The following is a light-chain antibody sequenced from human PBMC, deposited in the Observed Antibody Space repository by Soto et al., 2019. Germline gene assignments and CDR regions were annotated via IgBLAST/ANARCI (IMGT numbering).Light chain of an antibody. CDR1: QSISGW. J-gene: IGKJ1*01. CDR3: QQYNNYGSWT. CDR2: KAS. Sequence: DLQMTQSPSTLSASVGDRVTISCRASQSISGWLAWYQQKPGKAPKLLIYKASTLESGVPSRFSGSGSGTEFPLTISSLQPDDFATYYCQQYNNYGSWTFGQGTKVEI. V-gene: IGKV1-5*03.